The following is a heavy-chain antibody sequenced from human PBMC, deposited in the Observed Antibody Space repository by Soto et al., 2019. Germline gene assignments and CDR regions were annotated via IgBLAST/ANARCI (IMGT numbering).Heavy chain of an antibody. J-gene: IGHJ4*02. CDR2: IYYSGST. CDR3: ARERTGPNYFDY. D-gene: IGHD1-7*01. V-gene: IGHV4-31*03. CDR1: GGSISSGGYY. Sequence: SETLSLTCTVSGGSISSGGYYWSWIRQHPGKGLEWIGYIYYSGSTYYNPSLKSRVTISVDTSKNQFSLKLSSVTAADTAVSYCARERTGPNYFDYWGQGTLVTVSS.